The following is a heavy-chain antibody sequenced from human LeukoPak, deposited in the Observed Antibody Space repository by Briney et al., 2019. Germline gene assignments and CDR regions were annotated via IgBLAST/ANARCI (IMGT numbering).Heavy chain of an antibody. CDR3: ARRDSSGGNPVLDY. CDR2: VFHSGTT. Sequence: PSETLSLTCTVSGGSIGSSTSYWGWIRQPPGKGLEWIGSVFHSGTTYYNPSLKSRITIPVDTSKNQFSLRLSSVTAADTAVYYCARRDSSGGNPVLDYWGQGTLVTVSS. V-gene: IGHV4-39*01. D-gene: IGHD4-23*01. J-gene: IGHJ4*02. CDR1: GGSIGSSTSY.